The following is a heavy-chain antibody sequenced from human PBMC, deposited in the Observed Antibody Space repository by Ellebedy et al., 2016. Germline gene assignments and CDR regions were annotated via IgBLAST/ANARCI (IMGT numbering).Heavy chain of an antibody. J-gene: IGHJ4*02. V-gene: IGHV5-51*01. Sequence: GGSLRLSCKGSGYSFTSYWIGWVRQMPGKGLEWMGIIYPGDSDTRYSPSFQGQVTISADKSISTAYLQWSSLKASDTAMYYCARRGTAVAGNVDYWGQGTLVTVSS. CDR2: IYPGDSDT. CDR3: ARRGTAVAGNVDY. D-gene: IGHD6-19*01. CDR1: GYSFTSYW.